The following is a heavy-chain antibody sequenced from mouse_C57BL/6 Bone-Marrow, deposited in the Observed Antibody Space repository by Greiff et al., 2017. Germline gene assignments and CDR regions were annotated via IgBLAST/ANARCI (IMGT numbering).Heavy chain of an antibody. CDR2: IRYSGST. CDR3: SRLGSRDSYLYYAMDY. Sequence: EVQLQQSGPGLAKPSQTLSLTCSVTGYSITSDYWNWIRKFPGNKLEYMGYIRYSGSTYYTPFLKSRISITRDTSKTQYYLQLNSVTTEDTATYYGSRLGSRDSYLYYAMDYWGQGTSVTVSS. J-gene: IGHJ4*01. CDR1: GYSITSDY. D-gene: IGHD2-12*01. V-gene: IGHV3-8*01.